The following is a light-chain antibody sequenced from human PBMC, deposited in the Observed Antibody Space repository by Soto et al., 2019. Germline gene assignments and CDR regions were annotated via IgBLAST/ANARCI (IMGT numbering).Light chain of an antibody. CDR1: QSVSSSY. CDR3: QQYGSSLFT. Sequence: ESVLTQSPGTLSLSPGERATLSCRASQSVSSSYLAWYQQQPGQAPRLLLYGASSRPTGIPNRFSGSGSGTHFTLTISRLEPEDFAVYYCQQYGSSLFTFGPGTKVDIK. CDR2: GAS. J-gene: IGKJ3*01. V-gene: IGKV3-20*01.